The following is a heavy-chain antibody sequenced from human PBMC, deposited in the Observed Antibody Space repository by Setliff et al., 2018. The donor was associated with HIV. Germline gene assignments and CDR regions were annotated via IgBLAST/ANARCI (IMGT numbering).Heavy chain of an antibody. CDR3: ARFGGTYSSNYFDF. CDR2: IFYSGST. Sequence: PSETLSLTCTVSGGSISGHYWSRIRQPPGKGLEWIGNIFYSGSTNNNPSLKSRVSISVDTSKNQFSLKLRSVTAADTAVYYCARFGGTYSSNYFDFWGQGTLVTVSS. D-gene: IGHD1-26*01. V-gene: IGHV4-59*11. CDR1: GGSISGHY. J-gene: IGHJ4*02.